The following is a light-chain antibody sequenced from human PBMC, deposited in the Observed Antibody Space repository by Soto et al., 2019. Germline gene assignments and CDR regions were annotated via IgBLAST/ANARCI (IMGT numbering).Light chain of an antibody. CDR2: GAS. J-gene: IGKJ4*01. CDR1: QSVSSSY. Sequence: EIVLTQSPGTLSLSPGERATLSCRASQSVSSSYLAWYQQKPGQAPRLLIYGASSRATGIPDRFSGSGSGTDVTLTISRLEPEDCAVYYCQQYDSSPRTFGGGTKVEIK. CDR3: QQYDSSPRT. V-gene: IGKV3-20*01.